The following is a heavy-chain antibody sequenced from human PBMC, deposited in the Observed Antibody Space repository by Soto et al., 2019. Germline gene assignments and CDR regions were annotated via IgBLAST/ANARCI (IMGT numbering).Heavy chain of an antibody. CDR2: VYDLDGT. V-gene: IGHV3-53*01. CDR3: TRGPRAESAGTGAH. Sequence: ESGGGLIQPGGSLRLSCVASGLTVSGKKYMAWVRQAPGKGPEWLSGVYDLDGTYYADSVRVRFTTSIDNAKNTIYHQMDTLRAEATALYYCTRGPRAESAGTGAHWGQGTPVTVSS. CDR1: GLTVSGKKY. J-gene: IGHJ4*02. D-gene: IGHD6-13*01.